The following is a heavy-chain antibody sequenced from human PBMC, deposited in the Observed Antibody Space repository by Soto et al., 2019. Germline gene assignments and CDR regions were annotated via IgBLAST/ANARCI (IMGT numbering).Heavy chain of an antibody. V-gene: IGHV4-34*01. D-gene: IGHD6-6*01. CDR3: ARGRQYSSSAGARYYGMDV. J-gene: IGHJ6*02. CDR1: GGSFSGYY. Sequence: PSETLSLTCAVYGGSFSGYYWSWIRQPPGKGLEWIGEINHSGSTNYNPSLKSRVTISVDTSKNQFSLKLSSVTAADTAVYYCARGRQYSSSAGARYYGMDVWGQGTTVTVSS. CDR2: INHSGST.